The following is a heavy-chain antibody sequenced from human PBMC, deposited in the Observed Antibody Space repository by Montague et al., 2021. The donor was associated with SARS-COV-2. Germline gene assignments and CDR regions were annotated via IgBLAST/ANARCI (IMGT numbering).Heavy chain of an antibody. CDR1: GFPLSRHA. Sequence: SLRLSCAASGFPLSRHAVTWVRQVPGKGLEWISAISISGDRTYYADSVKGRFTISRDNSKNTLFLQMNSLRGEDTAMYYCANEIRPNDYWGRGTLVTVSS. CDR2: ISISGDRT. D-gene: IGHD3-10*01. J-gene: IGHJ4*02. V-gene: IGHV3-23*01. CDR3: ANEIRPNDY.